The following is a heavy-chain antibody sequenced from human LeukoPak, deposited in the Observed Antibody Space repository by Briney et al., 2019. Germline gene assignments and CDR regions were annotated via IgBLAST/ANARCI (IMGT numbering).Heavy chain of an antibody. J-gene: IGHJ4*02. D-gene: IGHD3-3*01. CDR3: ASIFEDYYDFWSGYLPIDC. V-gene: IGHV3-74*01. CDR1: GFTFSSYW. CDR2: INSDGSST. Sequence: PGGSLRLSCAASGFTFSSYWMHWVRQAPGKGLVWVSRINSDGSSTSYADSVKGRFTISRDNAKNTLYLQMNSLRAEDTAVYYCASIFEDYYDFWSGYLPIDCWGQGTLVTVSS.